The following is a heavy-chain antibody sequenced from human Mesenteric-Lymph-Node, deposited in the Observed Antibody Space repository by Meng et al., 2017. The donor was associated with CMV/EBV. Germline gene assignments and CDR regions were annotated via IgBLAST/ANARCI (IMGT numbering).Heavy chain of an antibody. CDR3: ARDRLYYYGSGTVWRLDAFDI. Sequence: GYYWSWIRQPPGKGLEWIGEINHSGSTNYNPSLKSRVTISVDTSKNQFSLKLSSVTAADTAVYYCARDRLYYYGSGTVWRLDAFDIWGQGTMVTVSS. V-gene: IGHV4-34*01. CDR1: GYY. D-gene: IGHD3-10*01. J-gene: IGHJ3*02. CDR2: INHSGST.